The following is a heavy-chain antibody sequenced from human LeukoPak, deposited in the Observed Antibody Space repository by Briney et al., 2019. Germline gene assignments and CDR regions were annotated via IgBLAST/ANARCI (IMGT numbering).Heavy chain of an antibody. D-gene: IGHD6-19*01. CDR2: ISAYNGNT. Sequence: ASVKVSCKASGYTFTSYGISWVRQAPGQGLEWMGWISAYNGNTNYAQKLQGRVTMTTDTSTSTAYMELRSLRSDDTAVYYCARDSGIAVAGISDYWGQGTWSPSPQ. J-gene: IGHJ4*02. V-gene: IGHV1-18*01. CDR3: ARDSGIAVAGISDY. CDR1: GYTFTSYG.